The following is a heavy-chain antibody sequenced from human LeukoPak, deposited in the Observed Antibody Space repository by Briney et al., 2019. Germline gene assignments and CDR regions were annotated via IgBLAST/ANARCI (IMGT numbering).Heavy chain of an antibody. D-gene: IGHD2/OR15-2a*01. J-gene: IGHJ3*02. V-gene: IGHV3-21*01. CDR1: GFTFSSYS. Sequence: GGSLRLSCAASGFTFSSYSTNWVRQAPGKGLEWVSSISSSSSYIYYADSVKGRFTISRDNAKNSLYLQMNSLRAEDTAVYYCARDRGPFLGYDAFDIWGQGTMVTVSS. CDR2: ISSSSSYI. CDR3: ARDRGPFLGYDAFDI.